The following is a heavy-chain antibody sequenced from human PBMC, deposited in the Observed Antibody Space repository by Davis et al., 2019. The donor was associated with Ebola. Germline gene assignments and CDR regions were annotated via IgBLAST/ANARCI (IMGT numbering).Heavy chain of an antibody. Sequence: GESLKISCAASGFTFSSYAMHWVRQAPGKGLEWVAVISYDGSNKYYADSVKGRFTISRDNSKNTLYLQMNSLRAEDTAVYYCARASPRIAVAGTGAYYFDYWGQGTLVTVS. V-gene: IGHV3-30-3*01. CDR2: ISYDGSNK. D-gene: IGHD6-19*01. CDR3: ARASPRIAVAGTGAYYFDY. CDR1: GFTFSSYA. J-gene: IGHJ4*02.